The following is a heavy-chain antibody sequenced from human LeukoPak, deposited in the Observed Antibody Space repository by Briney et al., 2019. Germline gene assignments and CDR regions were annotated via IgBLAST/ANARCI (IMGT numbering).Heavy chain of an antibody. D-gene: IGHD1-1*01. CDR2: IYNDGST. J-gene: IGHJ4*02. CDR1: GFTVSISY. Sequence: PGGSLRLSCAASGFTVSISYMAWVRQAPGKGLEWVSSIYNDGSTVYADSVKGRFTISRDNSKNTLYLQMNSLRGDDTSVYYCAKIDMWNPAYWGQGTLVTVSS. V-gene: IGHV3-66*02. CDR3: AKIDMWNPAY.